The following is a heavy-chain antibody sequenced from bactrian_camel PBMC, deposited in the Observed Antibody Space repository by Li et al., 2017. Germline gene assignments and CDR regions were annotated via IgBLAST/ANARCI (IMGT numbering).Heavy chain of an antibody. D-gene: IGHD3*01. J-gene: IGHJ4*01. V-gene: IGHV3S1*01. CDR2: IYTGDGRS. CDR1: GFTFSNNW. CDR3: AAEPRGSAY. Sequence: HVQLVESGGGLVQPGGSLRLSCAASGFTFSNNWMHWVRQAPGKGLEWVSTIYTGDGRSKSADSVKGRFTISQDNAKNTVYLQMNRLKPVDTAVYYCAAEPRGSAYWGQGTQVTVS.